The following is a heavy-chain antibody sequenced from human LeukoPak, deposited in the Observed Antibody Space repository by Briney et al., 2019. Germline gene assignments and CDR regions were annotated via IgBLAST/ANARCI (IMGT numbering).Heavy chain of an antibody. CDR2: INGGGDVT. V-gene: IGHV3-23*01. CDR1: GFTSHSYA. D-gene: IGHD3-22*01. J-gene: IGHJ4*02. Sequence: GGSLRLSCATSGFTSHSYAMSWVRHAPGKGLEWVSAINGGGDVTYYADSVQGRFFFSRDNAKNTLYLQLNSLRAEDTAVYYCTRNYYDSSGYSPFFDYWGQGTLVTVSS. CDR3: TRNYYDSSGYSPFFDY.